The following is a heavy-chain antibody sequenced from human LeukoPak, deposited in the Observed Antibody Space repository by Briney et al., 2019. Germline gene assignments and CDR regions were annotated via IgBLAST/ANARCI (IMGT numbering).Heavy chain of an antibody. V-gene: IGHV1-46*01. CDR1: GYTFTSYY. Sequence: ASVKVSCKASGYTFTSYYMHWVRQAPGQGLEWMGIINPSGGSTSYAQKFQGRVTMTRDMSTSTVYMELSSLRSEDTAVYYCARDPLYCGSSTSCYYYYMDVWGKGTTVTVSS. CDR2: INPSGGST. CDR3: ARDPLYCGSSTSCYYYYMDV. D-gene: IGHD2-2*01. J-gene: IGHJ6*03.